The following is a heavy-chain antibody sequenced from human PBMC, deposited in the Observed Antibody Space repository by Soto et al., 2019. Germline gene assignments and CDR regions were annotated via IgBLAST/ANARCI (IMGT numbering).Heavy chain of an antibody. CDR1: GGSISSYY. J-gene: IGHJ3*02. Sequence: SETLSLTCTVSGGSISSYYWSWIRQPPGKGLEWIGYIYYSGSTNYNPSLKSRVTISVDTSKNQFSLKLSSVTAADTAVYYCAREGSSAPGAFDIWGQGTMVTVSS. V-gene: IGHV4-59*01. D-gene: IGHD2-2*01. CDR2: IYYSGST. CDR3: AREGSSAPGAFDI.